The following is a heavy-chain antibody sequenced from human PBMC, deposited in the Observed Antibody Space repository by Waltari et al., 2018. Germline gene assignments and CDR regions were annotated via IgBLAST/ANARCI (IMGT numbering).Heavy chain of an antibody. D-gene: IGHD5-18*01. J-gene: IGHJ4*02. CDR3: ARGRGYSYGYTDY. CDR1: GFTLSSYS. CDR2: IMTSGNTI. Sequence: EVQLVESGGGLVQPGGSLRLSCAASGFTLSSYSMNWVRQAPGKGLDWVSYIMTSGNTIDYADSVKGRFTISRDNAKNSLYLQINSLRAEDTAVYYCARGRGYSYGYTDYWGQGTLVTVSS. V-gene: IGHV3-48*01.